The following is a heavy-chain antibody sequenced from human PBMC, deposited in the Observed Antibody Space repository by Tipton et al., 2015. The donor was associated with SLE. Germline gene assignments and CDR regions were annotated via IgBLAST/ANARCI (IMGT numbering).Heavy chain of an antibody. Sequence: TLSLTCAVYGGSFSGYSWNWIRQPPGKGLEWIGEINHSGSTNYNPSLKSRVTISVDTSKNQFSLKLSSVTAADTAVYYCVRRYGSGTYHPSLWGQGTLVTVSS. D-gene: IGHD3-10*01. V-gene: IGHV4-34*01. CDR2: INHSGST. CDR3: VRRYGSGTYHPSL. CDR1: GGSFSGYS. J-gene: IGHJ4*02.